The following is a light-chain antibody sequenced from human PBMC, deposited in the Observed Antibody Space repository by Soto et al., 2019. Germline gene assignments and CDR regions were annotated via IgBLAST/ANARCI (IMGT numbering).Light chain of an antibody. CDR3: AAWDDSLNGVV. V-gene: IGLV1-44*01. CDR1: SSNIGSDS. CDR2: NNN. Sequence: QAVVTQAPSASGTPGQRVTISCSGSSSNIGSDSVNWYQQLPGTAPKLLIYNNNQRPSGVPDRFSGSKSGTSASLAISGLQSEDEAGYYCAAWDDSLNGVVFGGGTKLTVL. J-gene: IGLJ2*01.